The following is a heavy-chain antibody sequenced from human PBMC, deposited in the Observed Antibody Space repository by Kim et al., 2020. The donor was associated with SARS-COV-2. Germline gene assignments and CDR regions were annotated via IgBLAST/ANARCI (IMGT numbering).Heavy chain of an antibody. CDR3: ARDWEGCSSTSCYRGGMDV. D-gene: IGHD2-2*01. Sequence: GGSLRLSCAASGFTFSSYAMHWVRQAPGKGLEWVAVISYDGSNKYYADSVKGRFTISRDNSKNTLYLQMNSLRAEDTAVYYCARDWEGCSSTSCYRGGMDVWGQGTPVTVSS. CDR2: ISYDGSNK. CDR1: GFTFSSYA. V-gene: IGHV3-30-3*01. J-gene: IGHJ6*02.